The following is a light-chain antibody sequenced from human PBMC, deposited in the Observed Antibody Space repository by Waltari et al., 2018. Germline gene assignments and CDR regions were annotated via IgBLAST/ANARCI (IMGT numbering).Light chain of an antibody. CDR1: PGISSY. Sequence: DIQLTQSPSFLSASVGDRVTITCRASPGISSYLAWYQKKPGRAPKLLIYAASTLQSGGPSRVSGSGSGTEFTLAISSLQTEDFATYYCQHLNNYPLSFGGGTKVEIK. J-gene: IGKJ4*01. V-gene: IGKV1-9*01. CDR2: AAS. CDR3: QHLNNYPLS.